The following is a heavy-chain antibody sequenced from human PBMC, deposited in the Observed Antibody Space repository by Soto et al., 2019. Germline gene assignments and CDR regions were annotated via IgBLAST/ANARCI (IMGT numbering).Heavy chain of an antibody. D-gene: IGHD2-15*01. V-gene: IGHV4-31*03. CDR2: IYYSGST. J-gene: IGHJ3*02. CDR3: ARGGGTSIVVVVAAATGLDAFDI. CDR1: GGSISSGGYY. Sequence: PSKTLSLTCTVSGGSISSGGYYWSWIRQHPGKGLEWIGYIYYSGSTYYNPSLKSRVTISVDTSKNQFSLKLSSVTAADTAVYYCARGGGTSIVVVVAAATGLDAFDIWGQGTMVTVSS.